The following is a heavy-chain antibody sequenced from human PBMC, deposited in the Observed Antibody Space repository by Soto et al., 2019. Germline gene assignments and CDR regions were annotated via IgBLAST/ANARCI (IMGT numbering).Heavy chain of an antibody. CDR1: GFMFSHHG. Sequence: QVQLVESGGGVVQPGRSLRLSCAASGFMFSHHGMHWVRQAPGKGLEWVAVIWSDGNNRYYADSVKGRFTIYRDNSKNTVYLQMNSLRAEDTAVYYCVRGDNWNDEASDYWGQGTLVTVSS. CDR3: VRGDNWNDEASDY. CDR2: IWSDGNNR. J-gene: IGHJ4*02. D-gene: IGHD1-1*01. V-gene: IGHV3-33*01.